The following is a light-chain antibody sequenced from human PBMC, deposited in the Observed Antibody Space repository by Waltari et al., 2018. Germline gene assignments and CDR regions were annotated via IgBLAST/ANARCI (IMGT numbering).Light chain of an antibody. CDR2: STN. CDR3: ILYMGSGISV. Sequence: TVVTQEPSLSVSPGGTVTLTCRLSSAPVSTSNYPIWYQQTPGQAPRTLIYSTNTRPAGVPDRFSGSILGNKAALTITGAQADDESDYYCILYMGSGISVFGSGTKLTVL. CDR1: SAPVSTSNY. J-gene: IGLJ6*01. V-gene: IGLV8-61*01.